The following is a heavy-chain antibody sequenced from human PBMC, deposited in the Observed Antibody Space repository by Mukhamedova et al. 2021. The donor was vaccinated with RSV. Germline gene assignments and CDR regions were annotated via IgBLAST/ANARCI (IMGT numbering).Heavy chain of an antibody. Sequence: EWVANIKRDGSESNYVDSVQDRFAISRDNAKNSLFLQMHSLRAEDTAVYYCVRGGGGDSSSGYWGQGTLVTVSS. CDR3: VRGGGGDSSSGY. J-gene: IGHJ4*02. CDR2: IKRDGSES. D-gene: IGHD2-21*02. V-gene: IGHV3-7*01.